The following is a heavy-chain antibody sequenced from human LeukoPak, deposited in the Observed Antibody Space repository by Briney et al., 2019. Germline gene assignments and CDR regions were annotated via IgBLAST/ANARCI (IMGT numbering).Heavy chain of an antibody. J-gene: IGHJ5*02. V-gene: IGHV4-59*12. CDR1: GGSISSYY. D-gene: IGHD6-13*01. CDR3: GRGPKQQLRAEYWFDP. CDR2: INYSGST. Sequence: SETLSLTCTVSGGSISSYYWSWIRQPPGKGLEWIGYINYSGSTNYNPSLKSRVTISVDTSNNQFSLKLSSMTAADTAVYYCGRGPKQQLRAEYWFDPGGEGTLVTVSS.